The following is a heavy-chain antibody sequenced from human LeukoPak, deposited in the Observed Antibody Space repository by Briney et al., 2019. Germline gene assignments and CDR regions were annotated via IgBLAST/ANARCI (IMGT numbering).Heavy chain of an antibody. CDR3: ARTYTYDSGSAFDY. CDR1: GFSLSTSGMC. V-gene: IGHV2-70*11. D-gene: IGHD3-10*01. CDR2: IDWDDDK. Sequence: SGPTLVNPTQTLTLTCTFSGFSLSTSGMCVNWVRQPSGKALEWLARIDWDDDKYYSTSLKTRLTISKDTSRNQVGLTMANMDPVDSATFYCARTYTYDSGSAFDYWGPGTLVTVSS. J-gene: IGHJ4*02.